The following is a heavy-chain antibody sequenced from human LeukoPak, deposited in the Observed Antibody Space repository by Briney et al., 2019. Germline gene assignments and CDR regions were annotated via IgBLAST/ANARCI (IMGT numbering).Heavy chain of an antibody. CDR3: ARDPIPGIAAAGMFDP. J-gene: IGHJ5*02. CDR2: ISWNSGSI. V-gene: IGHV3-9*01. D-gene: IGHD6-13*01. CDR1: GFTFDDYA. Sequence: GGSLRLSCAASGFTFDDYAMHWVRQAPGKGLEWVSGISWNSGSIGYADSVKGRFTISRDNAKNTLYLQMNSLRAEDTAVYYCARDPIPGIAAAGMFDPWGQGTLVTVSS.